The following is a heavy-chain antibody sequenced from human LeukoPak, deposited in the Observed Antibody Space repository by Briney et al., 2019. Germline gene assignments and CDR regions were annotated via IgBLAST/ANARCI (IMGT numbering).Heavy chain of an antibody. CDR2: IWSDGSKK. D-gene: IGHD6-13*01. Sequence: PGRSLRLFCAASGFSFSTYGMHWVRQAPGKGLEWVAVIWSDGSKKYYVDSVKGRFTVSRDNSMDTLYLQMNSLRAEDTAVYYCARDGLGSWYAMDVWGQGTTVTVSS. J-gene: IGHJ6*02. V-gene: IGHV3-33*01. CDR1: GFSFSTYG. CDR3: ARDGLGSWYAMDV.